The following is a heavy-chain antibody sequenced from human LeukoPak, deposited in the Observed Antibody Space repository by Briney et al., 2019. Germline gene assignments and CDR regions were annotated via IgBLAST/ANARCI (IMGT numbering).Heavy chain of an antibody. J-gene: IGHJ4*02. V-gene: IGHV4-61*02. CDR3: AISAAGRDY. CDR1: GGSISSGRYY. CDR2: IYTSGST. D-gene: IGHD6-13*01. Sequence: SETLSLTCTVSGGSISSGRYYWSWIRQPAGKGLEWIGRIYTSGSTNYNPSLKSRVTISVATSKNQFSLKLSSVTAADTAVYYCAISAAGRDYWGQGTLVTVSS.